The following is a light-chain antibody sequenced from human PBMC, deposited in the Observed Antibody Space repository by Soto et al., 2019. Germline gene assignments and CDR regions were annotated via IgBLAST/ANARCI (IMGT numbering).Light chain of an antibody. CDR3: QQYGSSLWT. CDR1: QSVSSK. V-gene: IGKV3-20*01. J-gene: IGKJ1*01. CDR2: DAS. Sequence: EIVMTQSPGTLSVSPGERVTLSCRASQSVSSKLVWYQRKPGQTPRLLIYDASTRATGMPGRFSGSGSGTEFTLTISRLEPEDFAVYYCQQYGSSLWTFGQGTKVDIK.